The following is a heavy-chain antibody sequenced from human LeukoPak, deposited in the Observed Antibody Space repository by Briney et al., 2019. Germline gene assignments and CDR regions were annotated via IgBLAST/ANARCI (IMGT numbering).Heavy chain of an antibody. D-gene: IGHD6-19*01. J-gene: IGHJ4*02. CDR1: GYTFTSYY. Sequence: VASVKVSCKASGYTFTSYYVHWVRQAPGQGLEWMGIINPSGGSTSYAQKFQSRVTMTRDTSTSTVYMELSSLTSEDTAVYYCARGIAVPATTVVDYWGQGTLATVSS. CDR2: INPSGGST. CDR3: ARGIAVPATTVVDY. V-gene: IGHV1-46*03.